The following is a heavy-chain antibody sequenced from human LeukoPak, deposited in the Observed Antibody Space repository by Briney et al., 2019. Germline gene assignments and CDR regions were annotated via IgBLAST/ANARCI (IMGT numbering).Heavy chain of an antibody. J-gene: IGHJ3*02. Sequence: HPGGSLRLSCAASGFTFSTYSMNWVRQAPGKGLEWVSSISSSGDFTYYADSVKGRFTVSRDNSKDTLYLQMNSLRAEDTALYYCAKRSSTSDFSGYYRTLDIWGQGTMVTVSS. D-gene: IGHD3-22*01. CDR1: GFTFSTYS. CDR3: AKRSSTSDFSGYYRTLDI. V-gene: IGHV3-23*01. CDR2: ISSSGDFT.